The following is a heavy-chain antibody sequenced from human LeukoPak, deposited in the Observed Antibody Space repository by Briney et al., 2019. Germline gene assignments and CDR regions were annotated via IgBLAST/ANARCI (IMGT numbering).Heavy chain of an antibody. CDR1: GFTFSSYA. CDR3: AKDRWLVGWYFEL. V-gene: IGHV3-23*01. D-gene: IGHD6-19*01. Sequence: PGGSLRLSCAASGFTFSSYAMSWVRQAPGKGLDWVSAISGGGGSTYYAVHMKGRFTISRDNSKSALYLQMSRLRAEETAVYYCAKDRWLVGWYFELWGRGPLVTVPS. CDR2: ISGGGGST. J-gene: IGHJ2*01.